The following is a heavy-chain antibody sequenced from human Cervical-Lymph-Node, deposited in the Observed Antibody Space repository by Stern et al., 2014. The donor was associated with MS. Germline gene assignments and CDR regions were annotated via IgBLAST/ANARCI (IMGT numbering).Heavy chain of an antibody. Sequence: VQLVESGGGVVQPGRSLRLSCAASGFTFSNYGMHWVRQAPGKGLEWVAVISYDGSNQDYADSVKVRFTISRDNSKNTLYLQMNSLRAEDTAVYYCAKLHPPITMVRGYFDYWGQGTLVTVPS. J-gene: IGHJ4*02. CDR3: AKLHPPITMVRGYFDY. CDR1: GFTFSNYG. V-gene: IGHV3-30*18. D-gene: IGHD3-10*01. CDR2: ISYDGSNQ.